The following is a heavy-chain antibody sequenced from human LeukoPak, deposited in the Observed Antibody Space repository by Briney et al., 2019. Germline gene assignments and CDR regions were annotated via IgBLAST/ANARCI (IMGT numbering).Heavy chain of an antibody. D-gene: IGHD2-8*01. CDR2: FSGSGGTT. CDR3: ANGNRCTSPNCLGYYYFYMDV. V-gene: IGHV3-23*01. Sequence: GSLLLSCAASGFTFSSYAMKWVRQAPGRGVEGVSGFSGSGGTTYYADSVKGRFTISRDNSKNTLYLQMNSLRAEDTAVYYCANGNRCTSPNCLGYYYFYMDVWGKGTTVTVSS. CDR1: GFTFSSYA. J-gene: IGHJ6*03.